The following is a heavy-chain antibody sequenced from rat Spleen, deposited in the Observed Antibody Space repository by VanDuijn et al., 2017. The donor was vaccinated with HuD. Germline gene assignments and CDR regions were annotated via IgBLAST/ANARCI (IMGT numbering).Heavy chain of an antibody. D-gene: IGHD4-3*01. V-gene: IGHV5-7*01. CDR1: GFTFSDYY. J-gene: IGHJ2*01. CDR2: ISYDGSST. Sequence: EVQVLESGGGLVQPGRSLKLSCAASGFTFSDYYMAWVRQAPKKGLEWVATISYDGSSTYYRDSVKGRFTISRDNAKSTLYLQMDSLRSEDTATYYCARHAGQRYYFDYWGQGVMVTVSS. CDR3: ARHAGQRYYFDY.